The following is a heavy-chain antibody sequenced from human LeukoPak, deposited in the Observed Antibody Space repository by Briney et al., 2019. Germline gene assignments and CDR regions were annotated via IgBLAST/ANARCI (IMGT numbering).Heavy chain of an antibody. CDR1: DGSISNYY. D-gene: IGHD3-3*01. V-gene: IGHV4-59*01. CDR2: MYYSRDT. J-gene: IGHJ4*02. CDR3: ASSHPLGSNNDYYTPFDY. Sequence: SETLSLTCAVSDGSISNYYWSWIRQPPGKGLEWIGYMYYSRDTNYNPSLKSRVTISVDTSKNQFSLKLSSVTAADTAVYYCASSHPLGSNNDYYTPFDYWGQGILVTVSS.